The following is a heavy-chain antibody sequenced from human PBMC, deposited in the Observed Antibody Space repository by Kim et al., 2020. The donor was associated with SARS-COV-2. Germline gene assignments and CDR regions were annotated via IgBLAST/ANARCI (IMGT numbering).Heavy chain of an antibody. V-gene: IGHV4-34*01. Sequence: SETLSLTCAVSGGSFSGYYWSWIRQPPGKGLEWVWEINHSGSTNYNPSLKSRVTISVDTSKNQFSLKLSSVTATDTAVYYCSSSTTGATFYYYYYCLDV. D-gene: IGHD4-17*01. CDR1: GGSFSGYY. CDR3: SSSTTGATFYYYYYCLDV. J-gene: IGHJ6*01. CDR2: INHSGST.